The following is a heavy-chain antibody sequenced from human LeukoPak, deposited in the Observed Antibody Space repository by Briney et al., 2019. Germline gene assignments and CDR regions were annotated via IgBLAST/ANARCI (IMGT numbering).Heavy chain of an antibody. J-gene: IGHJ4*02. CDR2: MSADSATT. Sequence: AGGSLRLSCAASGFNFGSYSMTWVRQAPGKGLEWVSVMSADSATTFYADSVEGRFTISRDNAKNTVFLQMSSLRAEDTALYYCARKSASGNYPLDYWGQGTLVTVSS. CDR3: ARKSASGNYPLDY. CDR1: GFNFGSYS. D-gene: IGHD3-10*01. V-gene: IGHV3-23*01.